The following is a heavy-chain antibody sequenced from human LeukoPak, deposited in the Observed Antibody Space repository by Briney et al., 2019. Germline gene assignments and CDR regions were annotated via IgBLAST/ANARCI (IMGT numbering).Heavy chain of an antibody. V-gene: IGHV4-61*10. CDR1: GGSLNSGRDS. CDR3: ATPGRDGYHGEYFQH. CDR2: VSSTGST. J-gene: IGHJ1*01. Sequence: PSETLSLTCTVSGGSLNSGRDSWSWVRQSAGKGLEWIGRVSSTGSTNYNAALKSRVAISVDTSKNQFPLKLSSVTAADTAVYYCATPGRDGYHGEYFQHWGQGTLVTVSS. D-gene: IGHD5-24*01.